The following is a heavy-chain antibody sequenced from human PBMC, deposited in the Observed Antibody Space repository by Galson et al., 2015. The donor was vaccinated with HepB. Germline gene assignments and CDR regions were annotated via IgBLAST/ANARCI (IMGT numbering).Heavy chain of an antibody. Sequence: SVKVSCKASGGTFSSYAISWVRQAPGQGLEWMGRIIPILGIANYAQKFQGRVTITADKSTSTAYMELSSLRSEDTAVYYCARELGYDSSGYYRDYWGQGTLVTVSS. D-gene: IGHD3-22*01. CDR1: GGTFSSYA. CDR3: ARELGYDSSGYYRDY. J-gene: IGHJ4*02. CDR2: IIPILGIA. V-gene: IGHV1-69*04.